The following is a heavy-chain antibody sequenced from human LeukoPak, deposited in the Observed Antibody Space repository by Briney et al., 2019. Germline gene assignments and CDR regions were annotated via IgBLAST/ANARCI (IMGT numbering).Heavy chain of an antibody. CDR3: ARGLRYFDWLQYYFDY. CDR2: IYYSGST. Sequence: SETLSLTCAVYGGSFSSSSYYWGWIRQPPGKGLEWIGSIYYSGSTYYNPSLKSRVTISVDTSKNQFSLKLSSVTAADTAVYYCARGLRYFDWLQYYFDYWGQGTLVTVSS. V-gene: IGHV4-39*01. J-gene: IGHJ4*02. CDR1: GGSFSSSSYY. D-gene: IGHD3-9*01.